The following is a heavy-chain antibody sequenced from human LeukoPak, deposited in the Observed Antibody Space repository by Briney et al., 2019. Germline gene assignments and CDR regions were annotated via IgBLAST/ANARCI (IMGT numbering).Heavy chain of an antibody. J-gene: IGHJ4*02. CDR3: AKDYRYSSSWGGTDY. CDR1: GFTFSSYG. Sequence: QAGGSLRLSCAASGFTFSSYGMHWVRQAPSKGLEWVAVISYDGSNKYYADSVKGRFTISRDNSKNTLYLQMNSLRAEDTAVYYCAKDYRYSSSWGGTDYWGQGTLVTVSS. CDR2: ISYDGSNK. V-gene: IGHV3-30*18. D-gene: IGHD6-13*01.